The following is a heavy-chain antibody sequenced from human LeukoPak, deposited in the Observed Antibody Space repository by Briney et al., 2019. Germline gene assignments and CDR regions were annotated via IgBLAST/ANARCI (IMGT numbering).Heavy chain of an antibody. CDR2: ISSHGDST. D-gene: IGHD6-13*01. CDR1: GFTFSSYA. J-gene: IGHJ3*02. CDR3: ARSPYSRSYDAFDI. V-gene: IGHV3-64*01. Sequence: GGSLGLSCAASGFTFSSYAMHWVRQAPGKGLEYVSAISSHGDSTTYANSVKGRFTISRDNSKNSLYLQMGSLRAEDMAVYYCARSPYSRSYDAFDIWGQRTMVTVSS.